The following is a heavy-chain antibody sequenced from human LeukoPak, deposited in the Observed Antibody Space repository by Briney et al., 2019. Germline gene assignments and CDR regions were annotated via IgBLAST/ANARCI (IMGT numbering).Heavy chain of an antibody. CDR2: ISWNSGSI. J-gene: IGHJ6*02. V-gene: IGHV3-9*01. CDR1: GFTFDDYA. CDR3: AKDQDYYYYYGMDV. Sequence: PGRSLRLSCAASGFTFDDYAMHWVRQAPGKGLEWVSGISWNSGSIGYADSVKGRFTISRDNAKNSLYLQMNSLRAEDTALYYCAKDQDYYYYYGMDVWGQGTTVTVS.